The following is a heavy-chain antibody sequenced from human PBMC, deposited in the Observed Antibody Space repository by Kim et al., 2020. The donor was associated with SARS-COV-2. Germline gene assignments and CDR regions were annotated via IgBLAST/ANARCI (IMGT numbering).Heavy chain of an antibody. D-gene: IGHD1-26*01. CDR1: GFTFSSYS. J-gene: IGHJ4*02. Sequence: GGSLRLSCAASGFTFSSYSMNWVRQAPGKGLEWVSYIISYGSTIYYADSVKGRFTISRDNAKNSLYLQMSSLRDEDTAVYYCARGSGSWELRKHYFDYWGQGTRLTVSS. V-gene: IGHV3-48*02. CDR3: ARGSGSWELRKHYFDY. CDR2: IISYGSTI.